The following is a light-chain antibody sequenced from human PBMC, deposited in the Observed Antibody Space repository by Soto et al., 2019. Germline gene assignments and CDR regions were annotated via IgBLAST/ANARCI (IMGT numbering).Light chain of an antibody. CDR1: QSVSSY. CDR2: DAS. V-gene: IGKV3-11*01. J-gene: IGKJ4*01. CDR3: QQYDSSRLT. Sequence: EIVLTQSPSTLSLSPGERATLSCRASQSVSSYLAWYQQKPGQAPRLLIYDASNRATGIPARFSGSGSGTDFTLTISRLEPEDFAVYYCQQYDSSRLTFGGRTKVDIK.